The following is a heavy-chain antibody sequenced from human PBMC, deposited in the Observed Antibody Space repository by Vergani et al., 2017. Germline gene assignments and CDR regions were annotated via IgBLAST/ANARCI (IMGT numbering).Heavy chain of an antibody. Sequence: QVQLAESGGGRVQPGRSLRLSCAASGFSFSSHAIHWVRQAPGKGLEWVAVISNDGSKKYYADSVKGRFTISRDNSKNTLDLQMNSLRTQDTAVYYCARDRWVYYGSGSYYTTLRYYYYYSMDVWGQGTTVTVSS. CDR2: ISNDGSKK. J-gene: IGHJ6*02. CDR1: GFSFSSHA. V-gene: IGHV3-30*03. D-gene: IGHD3-10*01. CDR3: ARDRWVYYGSGSYYTTLRYYYYYSMDV.